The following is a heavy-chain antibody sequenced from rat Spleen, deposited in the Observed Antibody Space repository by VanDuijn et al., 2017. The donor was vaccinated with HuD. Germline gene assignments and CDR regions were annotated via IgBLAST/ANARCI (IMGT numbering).Heavy chain of an antibody. D-gene: IGHD1-6*01. CDR1: GFTFSTFP. Sequence: EVQLVESGGGLVQPGRSLKLSCAASGFTFSTFPMAWVRQAPKKGLEWVATISYDGGSTLYRDSMKGRFTISRDKAKSTLYLQMDSLRSEDTATYYCARGGFFRHWGQGVMVTVSS. J-gene: IGHJ2*01. CDR2: ISYDGGST. CDR3: ARGGFFRH. V-gene: IGHV5-7*01.